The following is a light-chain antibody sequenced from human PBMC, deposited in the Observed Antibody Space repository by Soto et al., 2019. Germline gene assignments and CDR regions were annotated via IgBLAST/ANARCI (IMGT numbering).Light chain of an antibody. J-gene: IGKJ1*01. CDR1: QSISYW. Sequence: DIPMTQSLSTLSASVGDRVTITCRASQSISYWLAWYQQKPGKAPKLLISKASRLESGVPSRFSGSGSGTEFTLTISNLQPDDFATYFCQHYYDYARTFGQGTKVEF. CDR3: QHYYDYART. V-gene: IGKV1-5*03. CDR2: KAS.